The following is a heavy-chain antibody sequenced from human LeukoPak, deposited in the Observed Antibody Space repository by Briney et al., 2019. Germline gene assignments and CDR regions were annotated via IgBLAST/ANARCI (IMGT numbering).Heavy chain of an antibody. D-gene: IGHD6-13*01. Sequence: ASVKVSCKASGYTFTSYDINWVRHATGQGLEWMGWMNPNSGNTGYAQKFQGRVTITRNTSISTAYMELSSLRSEDTAVYYCARATYSSSWYPPRYYYYYMDVWGKGTTVTVSS. CDR2: MNPNSGNT. V-gene: IGHV1-8*03. J-gene: IGHJ6*03. CDR1: GYTFTSYD. CDR3: ARATYSSSWYPPRYYYYYMDV.